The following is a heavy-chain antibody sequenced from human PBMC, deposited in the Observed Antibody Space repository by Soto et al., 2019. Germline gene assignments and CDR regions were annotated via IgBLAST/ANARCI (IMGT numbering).Heavy chain of an antibody. V-gene: IGHV3-30-3*01. CDR1: GFTFSSYA. D-gene: IGHD3-10*01. CDR3: ASDLGAIRNY. J-gene: IGHJ4*02. Sequence: QVQLVESGGGVVQPGRSLRLSCAASGFTFSSYAMHWVRQAPGKGLEWVAVISYDGSNKYYADSVKGRFTISRDNSKNTLYLQMNSLRAEDTAVYYCASDLGAIRNYWGQGTLVTVSS. CDR2: ISYDGSNK.